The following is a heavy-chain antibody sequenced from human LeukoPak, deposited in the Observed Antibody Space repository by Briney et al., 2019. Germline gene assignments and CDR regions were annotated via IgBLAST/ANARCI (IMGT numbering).Heavy chain of an antibody. CDR1: GFTFSSYA. CDR2: INHSGST. D-gene: IGHD6-13*01. J-gene: IGHJ4*02. CDR3: ARAGGIAAAVDFDY. Sequence: GSLRLSCAASGFTFSSYAMSWIRQPPGKGLEWIGEINHSGSTNYNPSLKSRVTISVDTSKNQFSLKLSSVTAADTAVYYCARAGGIAAAVDFDYWGQGTLVTVSS. V-gene: IGHV4-34*01.